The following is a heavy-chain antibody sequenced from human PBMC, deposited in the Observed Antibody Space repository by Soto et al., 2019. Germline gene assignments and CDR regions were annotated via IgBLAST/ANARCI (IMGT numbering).Heavy chain of an antibody. CDR3: ARDAAVGLFDY. J-gene: IGHJ4*02. D-gene: IGHD1-26*01. V-gene: IGHV1-3*01. CDR1: GYTFSNYG. Sequence: ASVKVSCKASGYTFSNYGIHWVRQAPGQRLEWMGLINAGNGNTKYAQKLQGRVTMTTDTSTSTAYMELRSLRSDDTAVYYCARDAAVGLFDYWGQGTLVTVSS. CDR2: INAGNGNT.